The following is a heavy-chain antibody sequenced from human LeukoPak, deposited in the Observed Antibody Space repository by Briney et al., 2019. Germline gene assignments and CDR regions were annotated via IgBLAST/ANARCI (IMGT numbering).Heavy chain of an antibody. Sequence: SETLSLTCTVSGGSISGYYWSWIRQPPGKGLEWIAYILYGGATVYNPSLNSRGTISVDTSKNQLSLKLNSVTAADTAIYYCARQPLLGSYWFFDLWGRGTLVTVSS. CDR2: ILYGGAT. CDR3: ARQPLLGSYWFFDL. J-gene: IGHJ2*01. D-gene: IGHD2-8*02. V-gene: IGHV4-59*08. CDR1: GGSISGYY.